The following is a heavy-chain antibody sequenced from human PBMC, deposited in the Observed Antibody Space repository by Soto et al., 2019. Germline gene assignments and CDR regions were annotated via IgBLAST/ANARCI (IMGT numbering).Heavy chain of an antibody. J-gene: IGHJ6*02. V-gene: IGHV3-30*18. CDR1: GFPFSSYG. D-gene: IGHD3-22*01. CDR2: ISYDGSNK. CDR3: AKSGSGYYVYGMDV. Sequence: GGSLRLSCAASGFPFSSYGMHWVRQAPGKGLEWVAVISYDGSNKYYADSVKGRFTISRDNSKNTLYLQMNSLRAEDTAVYYCAKSGSGYYVYGMDVWGQGTTVTVSS.